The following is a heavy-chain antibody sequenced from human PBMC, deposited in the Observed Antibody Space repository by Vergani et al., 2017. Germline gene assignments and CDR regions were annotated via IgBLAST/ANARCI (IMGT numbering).Heavy chain of an antibody. CDR1: GFTFSSYA. D-gene: IGHD6-19*01. V-gene: IGHV3-64D*06. CDR3: AKDISPYSSGWHDAFDI. Sequence: EVQLVESGGGLVQPGGSLRLSCSASGFTFSSYAMHWVRQAPGKGLEYVSAISSNGGSTYYADSVKGRFTISRDNSKNTLYLQMNSLRAEDTALYYCAKDISPYSSGWHDAFDIWGQGTMVTVSS. J-gene: IGHJ3*02. CDR2: ISSNGGST.